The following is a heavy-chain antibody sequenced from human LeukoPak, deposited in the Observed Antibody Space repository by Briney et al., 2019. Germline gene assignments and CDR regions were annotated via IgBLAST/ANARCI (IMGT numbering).Heavy chain of an antibody. CDR2: ISGSGGST. Sequence: GGSLRLSCAASGFTFSSYAMSWVRQAPGEGLEWVSAISGSGGSTYYADSVKGRFTISRDNSKNTLYLQMNSLRAEDTAVYYCAKDLRIQRGYPLYFDYWGQGTLVTVSS. D-gene: IGHD3-22*01. J-gene: IGHJ4*02. CDR1: GFTFSSYA. V-gene: IGHV3-23*01. CDR3: AKDLRIQRGYPLYFDY.